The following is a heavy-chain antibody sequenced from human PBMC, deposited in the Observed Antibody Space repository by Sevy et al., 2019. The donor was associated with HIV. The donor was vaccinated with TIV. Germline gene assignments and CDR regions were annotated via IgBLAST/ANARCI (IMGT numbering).Heavy chain of an antibody. CDR2: INHSGST. Sequence: SETLSLTCAVYGGSFSGYYWSWIRQPPGKGLEWIGEINHSGSTNYNPSLKSRVTISVDTSKNQFSLKLRSVTAADTAVYYGASSTRYYDSSGYYYHTFDYWGQGTLVTVSS. CDR1: GGSFSGYY. D-gene: IGHD3-22*01. J-gene: IGHJ4*02. V-gene: IGHV4-34*01. CDR3: ASSTRYYDSSGYYYHTFDY.